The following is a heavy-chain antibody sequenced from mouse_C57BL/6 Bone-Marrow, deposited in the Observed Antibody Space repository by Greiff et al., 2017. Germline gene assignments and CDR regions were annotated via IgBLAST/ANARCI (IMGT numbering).Heavy chain of an antibody. CDR1: GYTFTSYW. J-gene: IGHJ1*03. Sequence: QVQLQQPGAELVKPGASVKLSCKASGYTFTSYWMHWVKQRPGQGLEWIGMIHPNSGSTNYNEKFKSKATLTVDKSSSTAYMQLSSLTSEDSAVYDCERRGSNWYFDVWGTGTTITVSS. V-gene: IGHV1-64*01. CDR3: ERRGSNWYFDV. CDR2: IHPNSGST. D-gene: IGHD1-1*01.